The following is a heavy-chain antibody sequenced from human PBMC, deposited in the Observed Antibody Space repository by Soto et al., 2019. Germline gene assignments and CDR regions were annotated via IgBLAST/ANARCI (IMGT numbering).Heavy chain of an antibody. D-gene: IGHD6-13*01. CDR2: IYYSGST. J-gene: IGHJ5*02. V-gene: IGHV4-59*01. Sequence: SSETLSLTCTVSGGSISSYYWSWIRQPPGKGLEWIGYIYYSGSTNYNPSLKSRVTISVDTFKNQFSLKLSSVTAADTAVYYCARDRDSSSYFNWFDPWGQGTLVTVSS. CDR1: GGSISSYY. CDR3: ARDRDSSSYFNWFDP.